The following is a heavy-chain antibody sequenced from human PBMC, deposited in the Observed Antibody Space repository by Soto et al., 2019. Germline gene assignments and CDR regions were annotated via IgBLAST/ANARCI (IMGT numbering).Heavy chain of an antibody. CDR3: ATLTVTTYNYYYGMDV. V-gene: IGHV1-18*01. D-gene: IGHD4-17*01. Sequence: ASVKVSCKASGYTFSNYGISWVRQAPGQGLEWMGWISAYNGNTNYAQKLQGRVTMTTDTSTSTAYMELRSLRSDDTAVYYCATLTVTTYNYYYGMDVWGQGTTVTVSS. J-gene: IGHJ6*02. CDR1: GYTFSNYG. CDR2: ISAYNGNT.